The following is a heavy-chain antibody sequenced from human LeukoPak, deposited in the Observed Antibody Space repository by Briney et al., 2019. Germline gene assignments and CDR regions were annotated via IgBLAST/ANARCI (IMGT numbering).Heavy chain of an antibody. V-gene: IGHV1-24*01. CDR2: FDPEDGET. CDR3: ARGALGDTAMARGAFDI. D-gene: IGHD5-18*01. Sequence: ASVKVSCKVSGYTLTELSMHWVRQAPGKGLEWMGGFDPEDGETIYAQKFQGRVTMTEDTSTDTAYMELSSLRSEDTAVYYCARGALGDTAMARGAFDIWGQGTMVTVSS. J-gene: IGHJ3*02. CDR1: GYTLTELS.